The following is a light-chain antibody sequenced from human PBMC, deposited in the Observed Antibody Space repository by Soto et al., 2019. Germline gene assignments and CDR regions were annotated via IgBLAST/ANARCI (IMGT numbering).Light chain of an antibody. CDR3: QQYSNWRWT. Sequence: DIVMTQSPATLSVYPGERATLSCRASQSVSSNLAWYQQKPGQTHRLLIYSASTRATGIPARFSGSGSGTEFTLTISSLQSEDFAVYYCQQYSNWRWTFGQGTNVAIK. V-gene: IGKV3-15*01. CDR1: QSVSSN. CDR2: SAS. J-gene: IGKJ1*01.